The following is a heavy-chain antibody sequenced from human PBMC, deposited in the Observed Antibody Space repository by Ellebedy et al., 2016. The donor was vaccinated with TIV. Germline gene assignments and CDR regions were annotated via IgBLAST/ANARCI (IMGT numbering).Heavy chain of an antibody. Sequence: SVKVSXXASGGTFGSYAISWMRQAPGQGLEWMGGITPIRGTTDYAPKFQDRFTVTADESTSIVYMELRSLTSEDTAVYYCARDRGPADTWFNPWGQGTLVTVSS. CDR3: ARDRGPADTWFNP. J-gene: IGHJ5*02. D-gene: IGHD3-10*01. CDR1: GGTFGSYA. CDR2: ITPIRGTT. V-gene: IGHV1-69*13.